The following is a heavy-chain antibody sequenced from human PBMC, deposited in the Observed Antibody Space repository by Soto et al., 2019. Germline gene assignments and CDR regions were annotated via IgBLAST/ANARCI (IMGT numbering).Heavy chain of an antibody. CDR2: ITGSGGST. V-gene: IGHV3-23*01. Sequence: GGSLRLSFAASGFPISSYAMSWVRQSPGKGLEWVSAITGSGGSTYYADSVKGRFTISRDNSKNTLYLQMNSLRAEDTAVYYCANFYCSSTSCDHYFDYWGQGTLVTVSS. D-gene: IGHD2-2*01. J-gene: IGHJ4*02. CDR3: ANFYCSSTSCDHYFDY. CDR1: GFPISSYA.